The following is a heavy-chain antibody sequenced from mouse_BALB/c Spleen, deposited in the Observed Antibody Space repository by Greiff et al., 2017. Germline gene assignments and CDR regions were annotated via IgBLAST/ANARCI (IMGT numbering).Heavy chain of an antibody. CDR1: GFTFSSYG. Sequence: DVKLVESGGDLVKPGGSLKLSCAASGFTFSSYGMSWVRQTPDKRLEWVATISSGGSYTYYPDSVKGRFTISRDNAKNTLYLQMRSLKTEDTAMYYCARLDYYGSSFYAMDYWGQGTSVTVSS. D-gene: IGHD1-1*01. CDR2: ISSGGSYT. CDR3: ARLDYYGSSFYAMDY. J-gene: IGHJ4*01. V-gene: IGHV5-6*02.